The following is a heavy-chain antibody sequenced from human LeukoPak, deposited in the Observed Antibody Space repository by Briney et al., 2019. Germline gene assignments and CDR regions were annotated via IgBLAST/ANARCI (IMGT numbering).Heavy chain of an antibody. Sequence: SETLSLTCTVSGYSISSGYYWGWIRQPPGKGLEWIGSIYHSGSTYYNPSLKSRVTISVDTSKNQFSPKLSSVTAADTAVYYCARALRYNWDDAFDIWGQGTMVTVSS. CDR3: ARALRYNWDDAFDI. CDR1: GYSISSGYY. J-gene: IGHJ3*02. V-gene: IGHV4-38-2*02. D-gene: IGHD1-20*01. CDR2: IYHSGST.